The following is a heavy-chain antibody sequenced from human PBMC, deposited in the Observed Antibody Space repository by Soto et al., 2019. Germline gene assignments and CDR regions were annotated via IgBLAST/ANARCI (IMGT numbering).Heavy chain of an antibody. J-gene: IGHJ4*02. CDR3: ARVYCSTTTCHVQAFDS. CDR1: GFTFSSYE. V-gene: IGHV3-48*03. Sequence: LRLSCGASGFTFSSYEMNWVRQAPGKTLEWVSYISSAGDSSYYADSVKSRFTISRDNAKNSLYLQMNSLRVEDTAVYYCARVYCSTTTCHVQAFDSWGQGTLVTVSS. CDR2: ISSAGDSS. D-gene: IGHD2-2*01.